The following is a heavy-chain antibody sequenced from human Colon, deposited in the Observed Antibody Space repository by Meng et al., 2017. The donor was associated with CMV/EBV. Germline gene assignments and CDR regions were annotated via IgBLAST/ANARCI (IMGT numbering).Heavy chain of an antibody. CDR1: GFSFSSWS. CDR2: INSNGKSI. J-gene: IGHJ4*02. D-gene: IGHD2-2*01. CDR3: ARVLSCTTTCFYYFDY. Sequence: GGSLRLSCAASGFSFSSWSMNWVRQAPGKGLEWVSFINSNGKSIYHAGSVKGRFTVTRDNAQNSLYLEMNSLRDEDTAMYYCARVLSCTTTCFYYFDYWSQGTLVTVSS. V-gene: IGHV3-21*06.